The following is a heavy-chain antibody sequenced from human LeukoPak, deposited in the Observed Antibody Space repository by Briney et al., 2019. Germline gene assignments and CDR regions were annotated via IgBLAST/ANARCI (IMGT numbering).Heavy chain of an antibody. Sequence: SETLSLTCTVSGGSISSSSYYWGWIRQPPGKGLEWIGSIYYSGSTYYNPSLKSRVTISVDTSKNQFSLKLSSVTAADTAVYYYARHVSRYQDAFDIWGQGTMVTVSS. CDR3: ARHVSRYQDAFDI. J-gene: IGHJ3*02. CDR1: GGSISSSSYY. CDR2: IYYSGST. V-gene: IGHV4-39*01. D-gene: IGHD2-2*01.